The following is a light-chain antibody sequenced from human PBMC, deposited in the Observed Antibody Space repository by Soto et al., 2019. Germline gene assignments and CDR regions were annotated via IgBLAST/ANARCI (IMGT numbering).Light chain of an antibody. CDR1: SSDVGRYNY. V-gene: IGLV2-14*01. CDR3: NSYTSSTAYV. Sequence: QSALTQPASVSGSPGQSITISCTGASSDVGRYNYVSWYQLHPGKAPKLIIYEVSNRPSGVSNRFSGSKSGNTASLTISGLGAEDEADYYCNSYTSSTAYVFGTGTKLTVL. J-gene: IGLJ1*01. CDR2: EVS.